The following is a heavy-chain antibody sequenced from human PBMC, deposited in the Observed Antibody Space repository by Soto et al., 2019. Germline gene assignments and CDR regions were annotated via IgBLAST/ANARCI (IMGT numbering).Heavy chain of an antibody. V-gene: IGHV4-30-4*01. CDR2: IHYSGST. Sequence: SETLSLTCTVSGGSISSGDYYWSWIRQPPGKGLEWIGYIHYSGSTYYNPSLKSRVTISVDTSKNQFSLKLSSVTAADTAVYYCARARYYDSSGYLSVFYYYGMDVWGQGTTVTVSS. D-gene: IGHD3-22*01. J-gene: IGHJ6*02. CDR1: GGSISSGDYY. CDR3: ARARYYDSSGYLSVFYYYGMDV.